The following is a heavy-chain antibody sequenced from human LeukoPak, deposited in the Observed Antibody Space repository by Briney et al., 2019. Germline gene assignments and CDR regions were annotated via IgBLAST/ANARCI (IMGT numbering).Heavy chain of an antibody. CDR2: ISGSGGST. CDR3: AKVIVGATTRGDY. J-gene: IGHJ4*02. V-gene: IGHV3-23*01. Sequence: GGSLRLSCAAPGFTFSSYAMSWVRQAPGKGLEWVSAISGSGGSTYYADSVKGRFTISRDNSKNTLYLQMNSLRAEDTAVYYCAKVIVGATTRGDYWGQGTLVTVSS. CDR1: GFTFSSYA. D-gene: IGHD1-26*01.